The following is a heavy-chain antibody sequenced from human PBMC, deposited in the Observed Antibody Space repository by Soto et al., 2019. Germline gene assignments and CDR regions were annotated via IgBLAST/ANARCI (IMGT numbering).Heavy chain of an antibody. CDR2: ISYDGRNK. Sequence: QVQLVESGGGVVQPGRSLRLSCAASGFTFSSYGMHWVRQAPGKGLEWGAVISYDGRNKYYAASVKGRFTISRDNSKNTLCLQMNSLRAEDTAVYYCAREYGGLVPTWERTLGGFDYWGQGTLVTVSS. D-gene: IGHD2-2*01. J-gene: IGHJ4*02. CDR1: GFTFSSYG. CDR3: AREYGGLVPTWERTLGGFDY. V-gene: IGHV3-30*03.